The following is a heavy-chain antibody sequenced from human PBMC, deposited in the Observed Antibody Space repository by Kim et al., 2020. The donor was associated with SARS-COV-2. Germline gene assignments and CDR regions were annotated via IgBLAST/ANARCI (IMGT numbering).Heavy chain of an antibody. CDR2: INAGNGNT. CDR3: ARGGGSGKGWNY. J-gene: IGHJ4*02. Sequence: ASVKVSCKASGYTFTSYAMHWVRQAPGQRLEWMGWINAGNGNTKYSQKFQGRVTITRDTSASTAYMELSSLRSEDTAVYYCARGGGSGKGWNYWGQGTLVTVST. CDR1: GYTFTSYA. V-gene: IGHV1-3*01. D-gene: IGHD3-10*01.